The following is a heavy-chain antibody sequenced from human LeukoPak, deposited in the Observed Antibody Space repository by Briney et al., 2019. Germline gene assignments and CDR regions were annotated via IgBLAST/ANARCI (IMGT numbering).Heavy chain of an antibody. Sequence: GESLKISCKGSGYNFNTYWIGWVRQMPGKGLEWMGVVYPGDSDTRYSPSFQGQVTISADKSISTAYLQWSSLKASDTAMYYCAGGRYYAFEVWGQGTMVTVSS. D-gene: IGHD3-10*01. CDR1: GYNFNTYW. V-gene: IGHV5-51*01. CDR3: AGGRYYAFEV. J-gene: IGHJ3*01. CDR2: VYPGDSDT.